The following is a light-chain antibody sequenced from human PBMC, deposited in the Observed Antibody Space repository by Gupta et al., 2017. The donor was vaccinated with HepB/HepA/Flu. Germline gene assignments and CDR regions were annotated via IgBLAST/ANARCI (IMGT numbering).Light chain of an antibody. CDR2: GAS. V-gene: IGKV3-15*01. Sequence: EIVMTQSPATLSVSPGERATLSCRASQSLSSNLAWYQQKLGQAPRLLIYGASTRATGIPARFSGSGSGTEFTLTISSLQSEDFAVYYCQHYNNWPPWAFGQGTKVEIK. CDR1: QSLSSN. J-gene: IGKJ1*01. CDR3: QHYNNWPPWA.